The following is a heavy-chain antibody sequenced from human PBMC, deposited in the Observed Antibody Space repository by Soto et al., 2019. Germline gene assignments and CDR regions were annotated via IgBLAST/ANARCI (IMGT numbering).Heavy chain of an antibody. D-gene: IGHD2-21*02. CDR2: IHSDGSTT. V-gene: IGHV3-74*01. Sequence: EVQLVESEGGLVQRGGSLRLSCAASGFTFNSYWMHWVRQAPGQGLVWVSHIHSDGSTTTYADSVKGRFTICRDNAKNTVYLQMNSLRAEDTAVYSCVRGDKGGFDLWGQGTTVTVSS. CDR3: VRGDKGGFDL. J-gene: IGHJ3*01. CDR1: GFTFNSYW.